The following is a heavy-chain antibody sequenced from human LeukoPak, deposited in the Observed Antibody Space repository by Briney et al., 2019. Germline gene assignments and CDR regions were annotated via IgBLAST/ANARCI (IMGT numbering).Heavy chain of an antibody. V-gene: IGHV3-23*01. CDR3: ATSGSGSYYVS. CDR1: GFTFSIYA. D-gene: IGHD3-10*01. Sequence: PGGSLRLSCAASGFTFSIYAMSWVRQAPGKGLEWVSAISGSGGSTYYADSVKGQFTISRDNSKNTLYLQMNSLRAEDTAVYYCATSGSGSYYVSWGQGTLVTVSS. CDR2: ISGSGGST. J-gene: IGHJ5*02.